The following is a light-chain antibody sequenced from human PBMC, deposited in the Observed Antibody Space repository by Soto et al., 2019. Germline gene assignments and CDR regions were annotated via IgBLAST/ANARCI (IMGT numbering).Light chain of an antibody. CDR2: AAS. J-gene: IGKJ1*01. CDR1: QDIRSD. V-gene: IGKV1-6*01. Sequence: MQLTQSPSSLSASVGDRVTSTCRARQDIRSDLGWYQQKPGKAPKLLIYAASTLQSGVPSRFSGSRSGTDFTLTISSLQPEDFATYYCLLDFSYFWAFGQGTKVDIK. CDR3: LLDFSYFWA.